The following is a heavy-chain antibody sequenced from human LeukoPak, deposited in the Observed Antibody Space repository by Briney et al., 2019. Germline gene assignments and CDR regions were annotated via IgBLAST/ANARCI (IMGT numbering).Heavy chain of an antibody. Sequence: GESLKISCRGSEYSFINYWIGWVRQMPGKGLEWMAIIYPGDSDTRYDPSFKGQVTISADKSINTAYLQWSSLKASDTAMYYCARLSGSYYSAFDIWGQGTIVTVSS. J-gene: IGHJ3*02. D-gene: IGHD1-26*01. CDR2: IYPGDSDT. V-gene: IGHV5-51*01. CDR1: EYSFINYW. CDR3: ARLSGSYYSAFDI.